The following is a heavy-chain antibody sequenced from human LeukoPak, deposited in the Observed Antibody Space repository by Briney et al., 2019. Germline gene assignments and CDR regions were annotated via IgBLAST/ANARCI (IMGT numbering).Heavy chain of an antibody. V-gene: IGHV3-30-3*01. CDR1: GFTFSSYA. Sequence: GRSLGLSCAASGFTFSSYAMHWARQAPGKGLEWVAVISYDGSNKYHADSVKGRFTISRDNSKNTLYLQMNSLRAGDTAVYYCARDGSYDFWSGYWFSPHAGMDVWGQGTTVTVSS. D-gene: IGHD3-3*01. CDR3: ARDGSYDFWSGYWFSPHAGMDV. CDR2: ISYDGSNK. J-gene: IGHJ6*02.